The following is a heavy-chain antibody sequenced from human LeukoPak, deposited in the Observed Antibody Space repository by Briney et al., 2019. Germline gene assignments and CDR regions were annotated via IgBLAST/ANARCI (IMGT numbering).Heavy chain of an antibody. V-gene: IGHV3-21*01. D-gene: IGHD3-10*01. CDR2: ISSRSAYI. CDR3: AKDYGSGSYFHDAFDI. J-gene: IGHJ3*02. CDR1: GFTFSGYS. Sequence: GGSLRLSCAASGFTFSGYSMNWVRQAPGKGLEWVSSISSRSAYIHYTDSVKGRFNISRDNAENSLYLQMNNLRADDTAVYYCAKDYGSGSYFHDAFDIWGQGTMVTVSS.